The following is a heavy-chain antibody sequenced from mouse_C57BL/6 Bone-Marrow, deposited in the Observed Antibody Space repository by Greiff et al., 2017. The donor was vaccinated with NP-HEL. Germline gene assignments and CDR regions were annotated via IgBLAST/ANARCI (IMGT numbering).Heavy chain of an antibody. CDR1: GYAFSSYW. CDR2: IYPGDGDT. D-gene: IGHD1-1*01. V-gene: IGHV1-80*01. Sequence: VQLQQSGAELVKPGASVKISCKASGYAFSSYWMNWVKQRPGKGLEWIGQIYPGDGDTNYNGKFKGKATLTADKSSSTAYMQLSSLTSEDSAVYFCARRHYYGSSLAYWGQGTLVTVSA. J-gene: IGHJ3*01. CDR3: ARRHYYGSSLAY.